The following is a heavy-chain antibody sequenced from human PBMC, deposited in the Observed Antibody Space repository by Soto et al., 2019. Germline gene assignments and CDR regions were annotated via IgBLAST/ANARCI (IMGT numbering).Heavy chain of an antibody. CDR1: GFTFSSYA. CDR2: ISGSGGST. Sequence: EVQLLESGGGLVQPGGSLRLSCAASGFTFSSYAMSWVRQAPGKGLEWVSAISGSGGSTYYAGSVKGRFTISRDNSKNTLYLQMNSLRAEDTAVYYCHGGEEWPLYYFAYVGQGTLVTVSS. CDR3: HGGEEWPLYYFAY. J-gene: IGHJ4*02. D-gene: IGHD3-3*01. V-gene: IGHV3-23*01.